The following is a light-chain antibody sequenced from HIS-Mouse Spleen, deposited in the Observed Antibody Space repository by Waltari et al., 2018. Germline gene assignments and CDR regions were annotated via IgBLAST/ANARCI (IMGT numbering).Light chain of an antibody. J-gene: IGKJ4*01. CDR2: DAS. V-gene: IGKV3-11*01. Sequence: EIVFTQSPATLSLSPGERATLSCRASQSVSSYLAWYQQKPGQAPRVLIYDASNRATGIPARFSGSGSGTDFTLTISSLEPEDFAVYYCQQRSNWPPLTFGGGTKVEIK. CDR1: QSVSSY. CDR3: QQRSNWPPLT.